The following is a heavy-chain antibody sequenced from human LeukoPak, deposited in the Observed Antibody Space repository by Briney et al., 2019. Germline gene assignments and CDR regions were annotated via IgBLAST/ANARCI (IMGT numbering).Heavy chain of an antibody. CDR3: ARVLGRGSSDY. V-gene: IGHV3-23*01. D-gene: IGHD1-26*01. CDR1: GFAFSSYA. J-gene: IGHJ4*02. Sequence: GGSLRLSCAASGFAFSSYAMSWVRLAPGKGLEWVSAISYSGGSTYYADSVKGRFTISRDNSKNTLYLQMNSLRAEDTAVYYCARVLGRGSSDYWGQGTLVTVSS. CDR2: ISYSGGST.